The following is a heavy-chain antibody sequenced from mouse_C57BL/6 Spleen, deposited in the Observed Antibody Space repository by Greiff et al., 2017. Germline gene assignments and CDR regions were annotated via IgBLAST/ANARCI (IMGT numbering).Heavy chain of an antibody. D-gene: IGHD1-1*01. CDR3: TTEDYYGSSRFAY. V-gene: IGHV14-1*01. CDR1: GFNIKDYY. J-gene: IGHJ3*01. CDR2: IDPEDGDP. Sequence: VQLKQSGAELVRPGASVKLSCTASGFNIKDYYMHWVKQRPEQGLEWIGRIDPEDGDPEYAPKFQGKATMTADTSSNTAYLQLSSLTSEDTAVYYCTTEDYYGSSRFAYWGQGTLVTVSA.